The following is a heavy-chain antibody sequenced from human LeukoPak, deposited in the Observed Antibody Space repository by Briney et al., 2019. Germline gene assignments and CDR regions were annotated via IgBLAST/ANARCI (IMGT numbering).Heavy chain of an antibody. CDR2: IKQDGSEK. D-gene: IGHD4-17*01. V-gene: IGHV3-7*01. Sequence: GGSPRLSCAASGFTFSSYWMSWVRQAPGKGLEWVANIKQDGSEKYYVDSVKGRFTISRDNAKNSLYLQMYSLRAEDTAVYYCARESVTKGYNWFDPWGQEPWSPSPQ. J-gene: IGHJ5*02. CDR1: GFTFSSYW. CDR3: ARESVTKGYNWFDP.